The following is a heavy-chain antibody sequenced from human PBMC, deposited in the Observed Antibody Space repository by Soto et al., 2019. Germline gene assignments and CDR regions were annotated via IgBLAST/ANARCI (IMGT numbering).Heavy chain of an antibody. CDR3: ARHHYEYSSSTFDY. Sequence: SETLSLTCAVYGGSFSGYYWSWIRQPPGKGLEWIGHIYYSGSTNYNPSLKSRVTISVDTSKSQFSLKLSSVTAADTAVYYCARHHYEYSSSTFDYWGQGTLVTVSS. CDR2: IYYSGST. J-gene: IGHJ4*02. D-gene: IGHD6-6*01. V-gene: IGHV4-59*08. CDR1: GGSFSGYY.